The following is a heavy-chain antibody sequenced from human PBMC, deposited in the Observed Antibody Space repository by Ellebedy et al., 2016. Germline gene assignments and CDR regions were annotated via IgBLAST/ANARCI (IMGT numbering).Heavy chain of an antibody. J-gene: IGHJ4*02. V-gene: IGHV4-34*01. CDR1: GGSFSGYY. D-gene: IGHD4-17*01. Sequence: GSLRLXXAVYGGSFSGYYWSWIRQPPGKGLEWIGEINHSGSTNYNPSLKSRVTISVDTSKNQFSLKLSSVTAADTAVYYCARGETDYCADWGQGTLVTVSS. CDR3: ARGETDYCAD. CDR2: INHSGST.